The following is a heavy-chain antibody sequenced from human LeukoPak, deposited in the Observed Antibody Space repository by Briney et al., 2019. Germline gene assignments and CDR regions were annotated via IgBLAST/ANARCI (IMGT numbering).Heavy chain of an antibody. D-gene: IGHD4/OR15-4a*01. J-gene: IGHJ5*02. CDR1: GFIFNRYN. CDR2: IGSGGNYI. Sequence: PGGSLRLSCGASGFIFNRYNMNWVRQAPGKGLEWASSIGSGGNYIYYADSVRGRFTISRDNAKNSLYLQMNSLRAEDTAVYYCARAKTGSGTYFDPWGQGTLVTVSS. CDR3: ARAKTGSGTYFDP. V-gene: IGHV3-21*01.